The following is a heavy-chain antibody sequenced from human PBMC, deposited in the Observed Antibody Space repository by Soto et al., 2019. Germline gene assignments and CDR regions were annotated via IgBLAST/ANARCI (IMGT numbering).Heavy chain of an antibody. V-gene: IGHV3-23*01. Sequence: EVQLLESGGGLVQPGGSLRLPCAASGFSFSSYAMSWVRQTPGKGLEWVSAVSGSGVTTYYADSVKGRFTISRDNSKNTLYLQMNSLRAEDTAVYYCAGSMGGSLGPYYFDNWGQGTLVTVSS. CDR2: VSGSGVTT. CDR3: AGSMGGSLGPYYFDN. CDR1: GFSFSSYA. J-gene: IGHJ4*02.